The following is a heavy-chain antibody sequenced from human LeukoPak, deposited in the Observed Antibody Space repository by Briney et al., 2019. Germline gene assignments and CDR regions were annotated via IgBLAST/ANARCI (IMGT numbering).Heavy chain of an antibody. D-gene: IGHD6-13*01. CDR1: GGSISSYY. CDR3: ARLGSGGSSWPYYFDY. J-gene: IGHJ4*02. Sequence: SETLSLTCTVSGGSISSYYWSWIRQPPGKGLEWIGYIYYSGSTNYNPSLKSRVTISVDTSKNQFSLKLSSVTAADTAVYYCARLGSGGSSWPYYFDYWGQGTLVTVSS. CDR2: IYYSGST. V-gene: IGHV4-59*08.